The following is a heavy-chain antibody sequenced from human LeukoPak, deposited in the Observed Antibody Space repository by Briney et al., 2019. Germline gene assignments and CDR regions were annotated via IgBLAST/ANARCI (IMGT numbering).Heavy chain of an antibody. J-gene: IGHJ1*01. CDR2: ISGSGGST. D-gene: IGHD2-15*01. V-gene: IGHV3-23*01. CDR1: GFTFSSYA. Sequence: AGGSLRLSCAASGFTFSSYAVSWVRQAPGKGLEWVSAISGSGGSTYYADSVKGRFTISRDNSKNTLYLQMNSLRAEDTAVYYCAKAGGYCSGGSCYYFQHWGQGTLVTVSS. CDR3: AKAGGYCSGGSCYYFQH.